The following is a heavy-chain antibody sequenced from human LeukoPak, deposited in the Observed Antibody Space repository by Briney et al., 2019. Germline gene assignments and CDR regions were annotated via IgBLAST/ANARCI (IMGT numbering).Heavy chain of an antibody. Sequence: PGGSLRLSCAASGFTFSSYSMNWVRQAPGKGLEWVSSISSSSSYIYYADSVKGRFTISRDNAKNSLYLQMNSLRAEDTAVYYCARDSFSSSWLTNYYYYGMDVWGQGTTVTVSS. CDR2: ISSSSSYI. J-gene: IGHJ6*02. V-gene: IGHV3-21*01. D-gene: IGHD6-13*01. CDR3: ARDSFSSSWLTNYYYYGMDV. CDR1: GFTFSSYS.